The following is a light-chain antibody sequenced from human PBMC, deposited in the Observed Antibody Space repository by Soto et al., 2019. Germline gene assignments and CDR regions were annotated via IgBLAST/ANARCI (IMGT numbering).Light chain of an antibody. CDR2: DAS. J-gene: IGKJ1*01. CDR3: QQYTNYPWT. CDR1: QSLNSL. Sequence: LSASVGDRVTITCRASQSLNSLLAWYQQKPGRAPKLLIYDASILQRGVPSRFSGSGSGTEFTLTISSLQPDDFATYYCQQYTNYPWTFGQGTKVDIK. V-gene: IGKV1-5*01.